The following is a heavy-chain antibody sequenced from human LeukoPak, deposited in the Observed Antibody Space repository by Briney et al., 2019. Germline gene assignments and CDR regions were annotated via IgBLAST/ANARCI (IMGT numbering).Heavy chain of an antibody. V-gene: IGHV1-2*06. Sequence: VASVKVSCKASGYTFTGYYMHWVRQAPGQGLEWMGRINPNSGGTNYAQKFQGRVTKTRDTSISTAYMELSRLRSDDTAVYYCAREQLGYCSSTSCYRSGMDVWGQGTTVTVSS. D-gene: IGHD2-2*01. CDR1: GYTFTGYY. CDR3: AREQLGYCSSTSCYRSGMDV. J-gene: IGHJ6*02. CDR2: INPNSGGT.